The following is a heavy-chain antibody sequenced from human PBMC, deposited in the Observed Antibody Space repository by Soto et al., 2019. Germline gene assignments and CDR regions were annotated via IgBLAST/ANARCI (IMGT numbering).Heavy chain of an antibody. Sequence: SETLSLTCTVSGGSISNYYWSWIRQTPGKGLERIGYISTSGSATYNPSLKSRVTFSLDTSKSLLFLRLTSVTAADTALYYCARDRYSSSWFRPYNWFDPWGQGALVTVSS. CDR3: ARDRYSSSWFRPYNWFDP. CDR2: ISTSGSA. V-gene: IGHV4-4*08. J-gene: IGHJ5*02. D-gene: IGHD6-13*01. CDR1: GGSISNYY.